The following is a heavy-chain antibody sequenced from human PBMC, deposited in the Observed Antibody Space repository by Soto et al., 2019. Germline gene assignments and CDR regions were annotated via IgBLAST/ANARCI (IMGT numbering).Heavy chain of an antibody. CDR3: ARSYGELHRFDI. CDR2: IDYYGST. V-gene: IGHV4-59*01. D-gene: IGHD4-17*01. Sequence: PSETLSLTCTVSGGSISGYYWSWIRQPPGKRLEWIGYIDYYGSTNYNPSLKSRVTISVDTSKKQFSLDLGSVTSEDTAVYYCARSYGELHRFDIWGQGTMVTVSS. J-gene: IGHJ3*02. CDR1: GGSISGYY.